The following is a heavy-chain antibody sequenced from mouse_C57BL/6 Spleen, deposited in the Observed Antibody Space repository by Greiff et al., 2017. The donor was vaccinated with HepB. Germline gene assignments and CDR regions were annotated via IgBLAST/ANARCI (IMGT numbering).Heavy chain of an antibody. D-gene: IGHD2-4*01. V-gene: IGHV5-4*01. Sequence: EVQRVESGGGLVKPGGSLKLSCAASGFTFSSYAMSWVRQTPEKRLEWVATISDGGSYTYYPDNVKGRFTISRDNAKNNLYLQMSHLKSEDTAMYYCARGSPRGGLPIYYDYDGYYFDYWGQGTTLTVSS. J-gene: IGHJ2*01. CDR2: ISDGGSYT. CDR3: ARGSPRGGLPIYYDYDGYYFDY. CDR1: GFTFSSYA.